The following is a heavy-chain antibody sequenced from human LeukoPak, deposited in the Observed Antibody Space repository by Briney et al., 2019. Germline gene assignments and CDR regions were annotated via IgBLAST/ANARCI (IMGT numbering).Heavy chain of an antibody. D-gene: IGHD5-24*01. CDR2: FHLADSDT. Sequence: GESLKISCKGSGYMFTAGWIAWVRQMPGKGLEWMGIFHLADSDTRYRPSFQGQVTISADKSINTAYLQWSSLKASDTAIYYCARYRRWLQSPDPTDDYWGQGTLVTVSS. CDR1: GYMFTAGW. J-gene: IGHJ4*02. V-gene: IGHV5-51*01. CDR3: ARYRRWLQSPDPTDDY.